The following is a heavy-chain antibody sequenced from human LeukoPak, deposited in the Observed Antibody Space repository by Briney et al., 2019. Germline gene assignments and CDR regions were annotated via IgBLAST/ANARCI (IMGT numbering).Heavy chain of an antibody. Sequence: GGSLRLSCAASGFTFSSYGTHWVRQAPGKGLEWVAVISYDGSNKYYADSVKGRFTISRDNSKNTLYLQMNSLRAEDTAVYYCAKDQWELRAMDVWGQGTTVTVSS. D-gene: IGHD1-26*01. CDR2: ISYDGSNK. V-gene: IGHV3-30*18. CDR3: AKDQWELRAMDV. CDR1: GFTFSSYG. J-gene: IGHJ6*02.